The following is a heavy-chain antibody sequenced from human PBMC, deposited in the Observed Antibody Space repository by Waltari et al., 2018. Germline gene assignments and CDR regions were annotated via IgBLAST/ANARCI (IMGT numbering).Heavy chain of an antibody. D-gene: IGHD1-26*01. J-gene: IGHJ4*02. CDR3: ARDSGSYY. Sequence: EVQLVESGGGLVQPGGSLRLSCAASGLTFSSYWMSWFRQAPGKGLEWVANIKQDGSEKYYVDSVKGRFTISRDNAKNSLYLQMNSLRAEDTAVYYCARDSGSYYWGQGTLVTVSS. V-gene: IGHV3-7*01. CDR2: IKQDGSEK. CDR1: GLTFSSYW.